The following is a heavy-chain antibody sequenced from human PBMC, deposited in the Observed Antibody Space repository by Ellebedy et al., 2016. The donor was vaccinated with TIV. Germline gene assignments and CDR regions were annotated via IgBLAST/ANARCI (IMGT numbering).Heavy chain of an antibody. J-gene: IGHJ1*01. D-gene: IGHD7-27*01. CDR1: GFTFSSYW. Sequence: GESLKISXAASGFTFSSYWISWVRQAPGKGLEWVANIKQDGSEKYYVDSVKGRFTISRDNAKNSLYLQMNSLRAEDTALYYCAKDRSGDLESWGQGTLVTVSS. V-gene: IGHV3-7*03. CDR2: IKQDGSEK. CDR3: AKDRSGDLES.